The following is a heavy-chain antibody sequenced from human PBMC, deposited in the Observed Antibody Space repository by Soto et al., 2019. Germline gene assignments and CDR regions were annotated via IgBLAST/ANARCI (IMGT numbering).Heavy chain of an antibody. J-gene: IGHJ4*02. V-gene: IGHV3-23*01. Sequence: GGSLRLCCAASGFTFNNYAMNWVRQAPGKGLEWVSGITDNGGSTYYADSVKGRFTISRDNSKNTLYLQMNSLRAEDTAVYYCAKTYCGGDCYYKPSFDYWGQGTLVTVSS. D-gene: IGHD2-21*02. CDR2: ITDNGGST. CDR3: AKTYCGGDCYYKPSFDY. CDR1: GFTFNNYA.